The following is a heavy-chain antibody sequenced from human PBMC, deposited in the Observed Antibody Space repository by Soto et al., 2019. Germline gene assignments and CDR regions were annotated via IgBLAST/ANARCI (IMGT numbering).Heavy chain of an antibody. V-gene: IGHV3-48*02. CDR3: ARNIYYYDSSGYPDAFDI. CDR2: VSGSGTTI. Sequence: GGSLRLSCAASGFSFISYSMNWVRQAPGKGLEWVSYVSGSGTTIYYAGSVKGRFTISRDNAQNSLYLQMVSLRDEDTAVYYCARNIYYYDSSGYPDAFDIWGQGTMVTVSS. CDR1: GFSFISYS. J-gene: IGHJ3*02. D-gene: IGHD3-22*01.